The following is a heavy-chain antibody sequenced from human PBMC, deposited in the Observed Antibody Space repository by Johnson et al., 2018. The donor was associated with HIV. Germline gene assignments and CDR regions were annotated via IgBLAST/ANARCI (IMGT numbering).Heavy chain of an antibody. CDR3: AASWYGVSRPNAFDI. Sequence: QVQLVESGGGVVQPGRSLRLSCAASGFTFSNFGMHWVRQAPGKGLEWVAVIWYDGSNKYYAESVQGRFNISRDNPKNTLYLQMDSLRAEDSAVYYCAASWYGVSRPNAFDIWGQGTMVTVSS. CDR2: IWYDGSNK. D-gene: IGHD2-2*01. V-gene: IGHV3-33*03. CDR1: GFTFSNFG. J-gene: IGHJ3*02.